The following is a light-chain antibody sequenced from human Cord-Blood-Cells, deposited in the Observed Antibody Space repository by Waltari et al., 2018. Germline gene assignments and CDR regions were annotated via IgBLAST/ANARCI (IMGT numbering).Light chain of an antibody. CDR1: SSDVGGYNY. V-gene: IGLV2-14*01. J-gene: IGLJ2*01. CDR2: DVS. CDR3: SSYTSSSTVV. Sequence: QSALTQPASVSGSPGQSITISCTGPSSDVGGYNYVSWYQQHPGKAPKLMIYDVSNRHSGVSNRFSGSKSGNTASLTISGLQAEDEADYYCSSYTSSSTVVFGGGTKLTVL.